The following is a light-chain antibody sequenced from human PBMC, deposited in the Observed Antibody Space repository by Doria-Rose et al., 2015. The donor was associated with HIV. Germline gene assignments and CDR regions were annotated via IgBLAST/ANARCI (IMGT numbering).Light chain of an antibody. V-gene: IGKV1-39*01. CDR2: AAS. CDR1: QSISSY. CDR3: QQSYSTPWT. J-gene: IGKJ1*01. Sequence: SVGDRVTITCRASQSISSYLNWYQQKPGKAPKLLIYAASSLQSGVPSRFSGSGSGTDVTLTISSLQPEDFATYYCQQSYSTPWTFGQGTKVEIK.